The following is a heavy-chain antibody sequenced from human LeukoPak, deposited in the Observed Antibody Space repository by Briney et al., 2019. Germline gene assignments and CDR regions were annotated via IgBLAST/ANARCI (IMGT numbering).Heavy chain of an antibody. D-gene: IGHD5-24*01. Sequence: PGGSLRLSFAASGFTLGSYAMSWVGQAPGKGREWVSAISGSGGSTYYADSVKGRFTISRDNSKSTLFLQMNSLRAEDTAVYYCAKDPRVGSRVATPCHWGQGTLVTVSS. CDR2: ISGSGGST. J-gene: IGHJ4*02. CDR1: GFTLGSYA. CDR3: AKDPRVGSRVATPCH. V-gene: IGHV3-23*01.